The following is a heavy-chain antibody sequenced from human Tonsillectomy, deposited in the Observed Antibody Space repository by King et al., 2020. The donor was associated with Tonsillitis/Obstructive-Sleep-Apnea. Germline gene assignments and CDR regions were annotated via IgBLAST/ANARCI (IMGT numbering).Heavy chain of an antibody. CDR2: INHSGST. V-gene: IGHV4-34*01. CDR3: ARLHIATTGADGVDY. J-gene: IGHJ4*02. Sequence: VQLQQWGAGLLKPSETLSLTCAVYGGSFSGYYWNWIRQPPGKGLEWIGEINHSGSTNCNPSLKSRVTISVDTSKNQFSLKLSSVTAADTAVYYCARLHIATTGADGVDYWGQGTLVTVSS. D-gene: IGHD6-13*01. CDR1: GGSFSGYY.